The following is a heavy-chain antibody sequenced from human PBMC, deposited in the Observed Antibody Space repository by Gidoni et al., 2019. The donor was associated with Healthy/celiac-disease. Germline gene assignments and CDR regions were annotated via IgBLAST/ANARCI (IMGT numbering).Heavy chain of an antibody. V-gene: IGHV4-34*01. J-gene: IGHJ3*02. CDR2: INHIGST. CDR1: GGSFSVYY. D-gene: IGHD4-17*01. Sequence: QVQLQQGGAGLLKPSETLSLNRGVYGGSFSVYYWSCIRKPPGKGLEWIGEINHIGSTNYNPSLKSRVTISVDTSRNQFSLKLSSVTAADTAVYYCAKRMTTVTPGPFDIWGQGTMVTVSS. CDR3: AKRMTTVTPGPFDI.